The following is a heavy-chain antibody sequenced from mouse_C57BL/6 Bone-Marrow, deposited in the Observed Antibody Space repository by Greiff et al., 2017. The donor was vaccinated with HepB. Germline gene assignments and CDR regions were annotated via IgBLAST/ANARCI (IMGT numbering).Heavy chain of an antibody. CDR2: ILPGSGST. Sequence: VQLQQSGAELLKPGASVKLSCKATGYTFTGYWIEWVKQRPGHGLEWIGEILPGSGSTNYNEKFKGKATFTADTSSNTAYMQLSSLTTEDSAIYYGARSRGDYYGSSYGFAYWGQGTLVTVSA. CDR3: ARSRGDYYGSSYGFAY. D-gene: IGHD1-1*01. J-gene: IGHJ3*01. V-gene: IGHV1-9*01. CDR1: GYTFTGYW.